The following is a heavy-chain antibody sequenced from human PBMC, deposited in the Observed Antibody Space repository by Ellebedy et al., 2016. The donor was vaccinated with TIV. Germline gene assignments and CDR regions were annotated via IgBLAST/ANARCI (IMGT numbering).Heavy chain of an antibody. V-gene: IGHV3-30-3*01. CDR1: GFNFNTYT. D-gene: IGHD3-10*01. CDR2: ISYDGHPE. Sequence: GESLKISCAGSGFNFNTYTFHWVRQAPGKGLEWVALISYDGHPEDYADSVKGRFTISRDISRKTLFLEMNSLRPEDTSMYYCVKERKGRDVVRGILGHWGQGTRVTVSS. J-gene: IGHJ4*02. CDR3: VKERKGRDVVRGILGH.